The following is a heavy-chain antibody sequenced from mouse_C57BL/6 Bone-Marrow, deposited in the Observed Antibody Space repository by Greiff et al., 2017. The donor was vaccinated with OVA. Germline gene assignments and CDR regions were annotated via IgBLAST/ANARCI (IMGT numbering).Heavy chain of an antibody. CDR3: TLLLFAY. J-gene: IGHJ3*01. CDR1: GFNINDDY. V-gene: IGHV14-4*01. CDR2: IDPENGDT. D-gene: IGHD1-1*01. Sequence: VQLKQSGAELVRPGASVKLSCTASGFNINDDYMHWVKQRPEQGLEWIGWIDPENGDTEYASKFQGKATITADTSSNTAYLQLSSLTSEDTAVYYCTLLLFAYWGQGTLVTVSA.